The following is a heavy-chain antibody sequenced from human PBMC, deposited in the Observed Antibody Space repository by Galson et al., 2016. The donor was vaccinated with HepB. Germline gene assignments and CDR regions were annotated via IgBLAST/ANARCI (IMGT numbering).Heavy chain of an antibody. CDR2: ISFDGNNK. Sequence: SLRLSCAASGFTFSSYAMHWVRQAPGKGLEWVAVISFDGNNKKYADSVKGGFTISRDNFKNTLYLEMNSLRPEDTAMYYCARERDDSDAFYLWGQGTMVTVSS. D-gene: IGHD3-22*01. CDR1: GFTFSSYA. V-gene: IGHV3-30*04. CDR3: ARERDDSDAFYL. J-gene: IGHJ3*01.